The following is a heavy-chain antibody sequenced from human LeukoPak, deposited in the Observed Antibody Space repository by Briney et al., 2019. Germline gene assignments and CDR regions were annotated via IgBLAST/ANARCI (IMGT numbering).Heavy chain of an antibody. CDR3: ASPIYHYDSSGYPAPFDY. D-gene: IGHD3-22*01. Sequence: GASVKVSCKASGGTFSSYAISWVRQAPGQGLEWMGRIIPILGIANYAQKFQGRVTITADKSTSTAYMELSSLRSEDTAVYYCASPIYHYDSSGYPAPFDYWGQGTLVTVSS. J-gene: IGHJ4*02. V-gene: IGHV1-69*04. CDR2: IIPILGIA. CDR1: GGTFSSYA.